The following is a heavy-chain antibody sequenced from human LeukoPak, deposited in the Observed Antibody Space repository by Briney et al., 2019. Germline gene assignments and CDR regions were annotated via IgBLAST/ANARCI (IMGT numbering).Heavy chain of an antibody. CDR1: GGSISSSNW. V-gene: IGHV4-4*02. CDR3: ARYSGGPKTISGVVIIEFGFDY. D-gene: IGHD3-3*01. J-gene: IGHJ4*02. CDR2: IYYSGST. Sequence: SETLSLTCAVSGGSISSSNWWSWVRQPPGKGLEWIGNIYYSGSTYYNPSLKSRVTISVDTSKNQFSLKLSSVTAADTAVYYCARYSGGPKTISGVVIIEFGFDYWGQGTLVTVSS.